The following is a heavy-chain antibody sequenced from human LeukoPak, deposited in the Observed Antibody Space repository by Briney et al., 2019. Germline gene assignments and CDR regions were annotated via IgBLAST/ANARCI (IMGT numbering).Heavy chain of an antibody. J-gene: IGHJ4*02. CDR2: ISGSGDST. CDR1: GFTFSSYD. CDR3: ARRSGWSYYFDY. D-gene: IGHD6-19*01. Sequence: PGGSLRLSCAASGFTFSSYDMSWVRPTPGKGLEWVSGISGSGDSTFYGDSVKGRFTISRDNSKYTLYVQMNSLRVEDTAVYYCARRSGWSYYFDYWGQGTLVTVSS. V-gene: IGHV3-23*01.